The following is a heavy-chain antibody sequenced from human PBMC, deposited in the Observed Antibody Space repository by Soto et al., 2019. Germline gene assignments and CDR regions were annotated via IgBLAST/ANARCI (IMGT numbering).Heavy chain of an antibody. CDR3: ARDSGDYYDSSGYATQ. V-gene: IGHV1-46*01. CDR1: GYTFTSYY. D-gene: IGHD3-22*01. CDR2: INPSGGST. J-gene: IGHJ4*02. Sequence: RASVKVSCKASGYTFTSYYMHWVRQAPGQGLEWMGIINPSGGSTSYAQKFQGRVTMTRDTSTSTVYMELSSLRSEDTAVYYCARDSGDYYDSSGYATQWGQGTLVTVSS.